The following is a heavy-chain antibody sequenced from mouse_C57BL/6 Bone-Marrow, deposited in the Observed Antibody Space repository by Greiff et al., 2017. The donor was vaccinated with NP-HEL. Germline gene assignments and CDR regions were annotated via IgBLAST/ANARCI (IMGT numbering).Heavy chain of an antibody. CDR2: IYPRSGNT. V-gene: IGHV1-81*01. CDR3: AGNLDCRLDY. D-gene: IGHD4-1*01. CDR1: GYTFTSYG. J-gene: IGHJ4*01. Sequence: QVQLQQSGAELARPGASVKLSCKASGYTFTSYGISWVKQRTGQGLEWIGEIYPRSGNTYYNEKFKGKATLTADKSSSTAYMELRSLTSEDSAVCVCAGNLDCRLDYWGQGTSATVSS.